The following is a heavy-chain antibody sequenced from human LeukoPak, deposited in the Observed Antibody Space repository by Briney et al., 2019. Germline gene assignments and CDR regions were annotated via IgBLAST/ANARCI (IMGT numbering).Heavy chain of an antibody. CDR2: IHHSGST. J-gene: IGHJ4*02. D-gene: IGHD3-22*01. CDR3: ARRNYYDSTGYFDY. Sequence: SETLSLTCTVSGGSISSYYWSWVRQPPGKGLEWIGEIHHSGSTNYNPSLKSRVSISVDKSKNQFSLKLSSVTAADTAVYYCARRNYYDSTGYFDYWGQGTLVTVSS. CDR1: GGSISSYY. V-gene: IGHV4-34*01.